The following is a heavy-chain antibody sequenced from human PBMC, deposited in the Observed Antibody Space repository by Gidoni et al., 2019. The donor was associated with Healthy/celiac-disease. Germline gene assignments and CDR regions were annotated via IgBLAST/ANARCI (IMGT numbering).Heavy chain of an antibody. D-gene: IGHD3-9*01. J-gene: IGHJ4*02. Sequence: QVQLVQSGAEVKKPGAAVKVSGKDSGYTFTSYDINWVRQATGQGLEWMGWMNPNSGNTGYAQKFQGRVTMTRNTSISTAYMELSSLRSEDTAVYYCARRGVRYFDWFGYWGQGTLVTVSS. V-gene: IGHV1-8*01. CDR3: ARRGVRYFDWFGY. CDR1: GYTFTSYD. CDR2: MNPNSGNT.